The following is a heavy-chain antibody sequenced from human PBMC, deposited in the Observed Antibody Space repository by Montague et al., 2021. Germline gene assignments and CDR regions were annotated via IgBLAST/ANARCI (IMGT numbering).Heavy chain of an antibody. CDR3: ARDREAAPFDY. CDR1: GYSISSGYY. CDR2: IFHSGST. V-gene: IGHV4-38-2*02. J-gene: IGHJ4*02. Sequence: LSLPCTVSGYSISSGYYGGWIRQPPGKGLEWIGSIFHSGSTYYNPSLKSRVTISVDTSKNQFSLKLTSVTAADTALYYCARDREAAPFDYWGQGTLVTVSS. D-gene: IGHD2-15*01.